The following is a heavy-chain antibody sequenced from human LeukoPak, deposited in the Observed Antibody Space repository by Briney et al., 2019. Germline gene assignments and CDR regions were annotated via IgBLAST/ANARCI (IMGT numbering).Heavy chain of an antibody. D-gene: IGHD2-15*01. CDR3: ARSGGYCSGGSCYSDK. V-gene: IGHV1-2*02. CDR2: INPNSGGT. Sequence: ASVKVSCKASGYTFTGYYMHCVRQATGQGLEWMGWINPNSGGTNYAQKFQGRVTMTRDTSISTAYMELSRLRSDDTAVYYCARSGGYCSGGSCYSDKWGQGTLVTVSS. J-gene: IGHJ4*02. CDR1: GYTFTGYY.